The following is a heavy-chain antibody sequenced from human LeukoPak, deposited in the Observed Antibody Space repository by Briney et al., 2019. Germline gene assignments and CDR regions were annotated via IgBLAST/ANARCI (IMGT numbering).Heavy chain of an antibody. J-gene: IGHJ6*03. V-gene: IGHV4-61*02. CDR2: IYTSGST. CDR3: ARGVVPAAIPPYYYYYYMDV. Sequence: PSGTLSLTCAVSGGSISSGSYYWSWIRQPAGKGLEWIGRIYTSGSTNYNPSLKSRVTISVDTSKNQFSLKLSSVTAADTAVYYCARGVVPAAIPPYYYYYYMDVWGKGTTVTVSS. D-gene: IGHD2-2*02. CDR1: GGSISSGSYY.